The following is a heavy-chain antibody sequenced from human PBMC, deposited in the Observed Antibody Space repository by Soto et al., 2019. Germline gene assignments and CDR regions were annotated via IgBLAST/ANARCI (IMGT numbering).Heavy chain of an antibody. CDR1: GYIFTSYN. CDR3: ARSAPFSNAALEDRYYVDV. Sequence: QVQLVQSGAEVKKPGASVKVSCKASGYIFTSYNINWVRQAAGHGLEWLGWVNPDSGHTVYAQKFQGRGRMTRDTSIGTAHMELSSLTPEDMAVYYCARSAPFSNAALEDRYYVDVWSKGASVTVSS. V-gene: IGHV1-8*02. CDR2: VNPDSGHT. J-gene: IGHJ6*03. D-gene: IGHD4-4*01.